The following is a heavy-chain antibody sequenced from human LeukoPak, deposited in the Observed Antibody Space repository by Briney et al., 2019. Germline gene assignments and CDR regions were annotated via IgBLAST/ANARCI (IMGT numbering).Heavy chain of an antibody. CDR3: ARVWECYFDY. Sequence: GRSLRLSCAASGFTFSSYGMHWVRQAPGKGLEWVAVISYDGSNKYYADSVKGRFTISRDNAKNSLYLQMNSLRAEDTAVYYCARVWECYFDYWGQGTLVTVSS. V-gene: IGHV3-30*03. D-gene: IGHD1-26*01. CDR2: ISYDGSNK. CDR1: GFTFSSYG. J-gene: IGHJ4*02.